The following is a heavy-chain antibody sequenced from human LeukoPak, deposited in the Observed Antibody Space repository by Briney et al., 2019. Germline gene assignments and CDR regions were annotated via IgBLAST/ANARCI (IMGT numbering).Heavy chain of an antibody. CDR3: AIVRFLEWSDY. CDR2: ISSGSKYI. J-gene: IGHJ4*02. CDR1: GFTFSSYS. D-gene: IGHD3-3*01. V-gene: IGHV3-21*01. Sequence: GGSLRLSCADSGFTFSSYSMNWVRQAPGKGLEWVSSISSGSKYIYNADSVKGRFTISRDNAKNSLYLQMNSLRAEDTAVYYCAIVRFLEWSDYWGQGTLVTVSS.